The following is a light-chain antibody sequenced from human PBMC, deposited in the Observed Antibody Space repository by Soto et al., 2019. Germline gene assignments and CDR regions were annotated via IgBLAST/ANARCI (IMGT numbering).Light chain of an antibody. CDR3: QQFNSYPIT. J-gene: IGKJ5*01. CDR2: AAS. V-gene: IGKV1-9*01. Sequence: DIQLTQSPSFLSASVGDRVTVTCRAGQGISSNLAWYQQKPGKAPKLLIYAASTLQSGVPSRFSGSGSGTEFTLTISSLQPEDFATDYCQQFNSYPITFGQATRLENK. CDR1: QGISSN.